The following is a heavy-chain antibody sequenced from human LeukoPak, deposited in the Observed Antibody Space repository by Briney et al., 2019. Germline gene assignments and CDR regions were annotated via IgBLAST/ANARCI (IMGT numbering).Heavy chain of an antibody. CDR1: GFTVSSNY. V-gene: IGHV3-66*01. CDR2: IYSGGST. Sequence: GGSLRLSCAASGFTVSSNYMSWVRRAPGKGLEWDSDIYSGGSTYYADSVKGRFTISRDNSKNTLYLQMNSLRAEDTAVYYCARDAPGQDYGAPFDYWGQGTLVTVSS. CDR3: ARDAPGQDYGAPFDY. D-gene: IGHD4-17*01. J-gene: IGHJ4*02.